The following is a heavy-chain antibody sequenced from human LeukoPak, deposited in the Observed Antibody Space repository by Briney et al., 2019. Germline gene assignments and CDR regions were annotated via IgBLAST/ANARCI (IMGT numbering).Heavy chain of an antibody. Sequence: GGSLRLSCAASGFTFSSYAMSWVRQAPGKGLEWVSGISGSGGSTYYADSVKGRFTISRDNSKNTLYLQMNSLRAEDTAVYYCRIPSIAAKPFGHWGQGTLVTVSS. CDR3: RIPSIAAKPFGH. CDR1: GFTFSSYA. J-gene: IGHJ4*02. CDR2: ISGSGGST. V-gene: IGHV3-23*01. D-gene: IGHD6-6*01.